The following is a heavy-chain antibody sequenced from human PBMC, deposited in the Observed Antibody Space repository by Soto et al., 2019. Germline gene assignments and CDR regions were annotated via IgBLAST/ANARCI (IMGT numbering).Heavy chain of an antibody. CDR2: IIPIFGTA. CDR1: GGTFSSYA. D-gene: IGHD3-22*01. CDR3: ARAGVTMIVGGWFDP. V-gene: IGHV1-69*06. Sequence: QGQLVQSGADVKKPGASVKVSCKASGGTFSSYAISWVRQAPGQGLEWMGGIIPIFGTANYEQKFQGRVTITADKSTSIGYIELSSLRSEDTAVYYCARAGVTMIVGGWFDPWGQGTLVTVSS. J-gene: IGHJ5*02.